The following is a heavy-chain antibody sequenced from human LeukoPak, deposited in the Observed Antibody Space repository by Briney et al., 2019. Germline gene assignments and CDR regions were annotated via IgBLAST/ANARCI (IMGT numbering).Heavy chain of an antibody. V-gene: IGHV4-59*05. Sequence: PSETLSLTCTVSGGSISSYYWSWIRQPPGKGLEWIGSIYYSGSTYYNPSLKSRVTISVDTSKNQFSLKLSSVTAADTAVYYCARRTVGYMDVWGKGTTVTISS. CDR1: GGSISSYY. CDR3: ARRTVGYMDV. J-gene: IGHJ6*03. CDR2: IYYSGST. D-gene: IGHD3/OR15-3a*01.